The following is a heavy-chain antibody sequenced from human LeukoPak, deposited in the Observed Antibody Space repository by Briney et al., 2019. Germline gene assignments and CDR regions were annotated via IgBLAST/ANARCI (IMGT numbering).Heavy chain of an antibody. CDR2: IYTSGST. CDR3: ARGKVVAGTPGQNSWDS. V-gene: IGHV4-4*07. CDR1: GGSISSYY. D-gene: IGHD6-19*01. Sequence: ASETLSLTCTVSGGSISSYYWNWIRQPAGKGLEWIGRIYTSGSTSYNPALKSRVSMSLDTSKNQFSLKLSSVTAADTAVYYCARGKVVAGTPGQNSWDSWGQGTLVTVSS. J-gene: IGHJ4*02.